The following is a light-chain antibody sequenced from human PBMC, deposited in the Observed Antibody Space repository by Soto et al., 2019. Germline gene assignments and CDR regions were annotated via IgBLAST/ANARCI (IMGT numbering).Light chain of an antibody. CDR1: SSDVGTYSL. J-gene: IGLJ2*01. CDR2: EGS. Sequence: QSVLTQPASVSESPGQSIIISCTGASSDVGTYSLVSWYQQHPGKAPKLMIYEGSRRPSGVSNRFSGSTSDNTASLTISGLQAEAEADYYCCSYAGSPNFVLFGGGTKVTVL. V-gene: IGLV2-23*01. CDR3: CSYAGSPNFVL.